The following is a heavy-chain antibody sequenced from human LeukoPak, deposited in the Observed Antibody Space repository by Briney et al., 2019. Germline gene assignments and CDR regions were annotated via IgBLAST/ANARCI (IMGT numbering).Heavy chain of an antibody. CDR3: ARGSYDFWSGYSWFDP. J-gene: IGHJ5*02. CDR2: IYFSGST. CDR1: GGSIRSYY. D-gene: IGHD3-3*01. V-gene: IGHV4-59*01. Sequence: SETLSLTCTVSGGSIRSYYWSWIGQPPGKGRDGMGYIYFSGSTNYNPSLKSRVTISVDTSKNQFSLKLSSVTAADTAVYYCARGSYDFWSGYSWFDPWGQGTLVTVSS.